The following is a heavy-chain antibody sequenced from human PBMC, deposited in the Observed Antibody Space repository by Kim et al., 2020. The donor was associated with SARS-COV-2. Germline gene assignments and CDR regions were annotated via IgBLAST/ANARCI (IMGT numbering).Heavy chain of an antibody. J-gene: IGHJ5*01. V-gene: IGHV4-34*01. CDR1: GGSFSGYY. CDR2: INPSGST. Sequence: SETLSLTCAVYGGSFSGYYWSWIRQPPGKGLEWIGQINPSGSTNYNPSLKSRVTISVDTSKNQFSLKLSSVTAADTAVYYCARGTYCSIISCLGIYGENWLDPWGQGTLVTVSS. D-gene: IGHD2-2*01. CDR3: ARGTYCSIISCLGIYGENWLDP.